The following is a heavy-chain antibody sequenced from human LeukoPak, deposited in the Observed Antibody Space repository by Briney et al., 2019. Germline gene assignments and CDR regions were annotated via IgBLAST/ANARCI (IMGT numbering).Heavy chain of an antibody. Sequence: GGSLRLSCAASGFTFSGSAMHWVRQASGKGLEWVGRIRSKANSYATAYAASVKGRFTISRDDSKNTAYLQMNSLKTEDTAVYYCTRLDVWGSYRTGAFDIWGQGTMVTVSS. V-gene: IGHV3-73*01. J-gene: IGHJ3*02. D-gene: IGHD3-16*02. CDR3: TRLDVWGSYRTGAFDI. CDR2: IRSKANSYAT. CDR1: GFTFSGSA.